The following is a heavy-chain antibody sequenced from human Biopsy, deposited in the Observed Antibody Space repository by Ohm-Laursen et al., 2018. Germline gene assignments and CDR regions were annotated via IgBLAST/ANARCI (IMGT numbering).Heavy chain of an antibody. CDR3: SKGRAGGTGHGNWFDP. CDR2: VTGSGSSA. V-gene: IGHV3-23*01. D-gene: IGHD3-16*01. CDR1: GFTFSGYA. J-gene: IGHJ5*02. Sequence: SLRLSCAAPGFTFSGYAMSWVRQGPERGLEWVSVVTGSGSSAYYTDSVKGRFSISRDNSKNTLYLQMNSLRVEDTAGYLCSKGRAGGTGHGNWFDPWGQGTLVIVSS.